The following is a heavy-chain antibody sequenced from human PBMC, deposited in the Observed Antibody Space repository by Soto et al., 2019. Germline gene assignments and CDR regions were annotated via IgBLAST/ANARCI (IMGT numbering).Heavy chain of an antibody. CDR2: TRNKAHSYTT. Sequence: GGSLRLSCAASGFTFSDHYMGWVRQAPGKGLEWVGRTRNKAHSYTTEYAASVRGRFIISRDESQNSMYLQMNSLKTEDTAVYYCARTSASPYYFDSWGQGALVTVSS. CDR3: ARTSASPYYFDS. CDR1: GFTFSDHY. V-gene: IGHV3-72*01. J-gene: IGHJ4*02.